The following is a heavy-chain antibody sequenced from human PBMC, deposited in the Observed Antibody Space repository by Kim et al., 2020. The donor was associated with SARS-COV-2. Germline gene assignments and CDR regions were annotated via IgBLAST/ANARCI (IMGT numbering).Heavy chain of an antibody. Sequence: ASVKVSCKASGYTFTSYGISWVRQAPGQGLEWMGWISAYNGNTNYAQKLQGRVTMTTDTSTSTAYMELRSLRSDDTAVYYCARDTRGYYYYYGMDVWAKGPRSPSP. J-gene: IGHJ6*02. CDR2: ISAYNGNT. CDR3: ARDTRGYYYYYGMDV. D-gene: IGHD2-2*01. V-gene: IGHV1-18*01. CDR1: GYTFTSYG.